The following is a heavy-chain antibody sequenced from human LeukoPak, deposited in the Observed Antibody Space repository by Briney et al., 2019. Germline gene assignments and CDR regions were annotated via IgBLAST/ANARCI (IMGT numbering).Heavy chain of an antibody. J-gene: IGHJ6*03. D-gene: IGHD1-1*01. CDR3: ARDPYNGAYSEGYYYYYMDV. V-gene: IGHV3-21*01. CDR2: ITSSSSYT. Sequence: GGSLGLSCAAPGITFSNYNMNWVRQAPGKGLEWISAITSSSSYTFYADSVKGRFTISRDNAQNPLYLQMNSLRVEDTAIYYCARDPYNGAYSEGYYYYYMDVWGKGTTVTVSS. CDR1: GITFSNYN.